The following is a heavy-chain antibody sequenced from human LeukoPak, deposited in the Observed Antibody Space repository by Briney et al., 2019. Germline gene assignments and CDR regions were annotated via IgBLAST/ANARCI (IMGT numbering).Heavy chain of an antibody. CDR3: ARHAGGIAAAGTRPFVY. CDR1: GASFSSSTYY. Sequence: SETLSLTCTVSGASFSSSTYYWGWNRQPPGKGLEWIGSIYYSGRTYYNPSPKSRVSMSVDTTKNPFSLRLSSVSAADTAVYYCARHAGGIAAAGTRPFVYCGQGTLVTVSS. D-gene: IGHD6-13*01. J-gene: IGHJ4*02. CDR2: IYYSGRT. V-gene: IGHV4-39*01.